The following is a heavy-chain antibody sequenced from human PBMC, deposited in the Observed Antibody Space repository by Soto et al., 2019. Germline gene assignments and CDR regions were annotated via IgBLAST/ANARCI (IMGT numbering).Heavy chain of an antibody. J-gene: IGHJ6*03. CDR3: ARLVVVPAATDYYYYYMDV. D-gene: IGHD2-2*01. CDR2: ISSSSSTI. V-gene: IGHV3-48*01. Sequence: EVQLVESGGGLVQPGGSLRLSCAASGFTFSSYSMNWVRQAPGKGLEWVSYISSSSSTIYYADSVKGRFTISRDNAKNSLYLQMNSLRAEDTAVYYCARLVVVPAATDYYYYYMDVWGKGTTVTVSS. CDR1: GFTFSSYS.